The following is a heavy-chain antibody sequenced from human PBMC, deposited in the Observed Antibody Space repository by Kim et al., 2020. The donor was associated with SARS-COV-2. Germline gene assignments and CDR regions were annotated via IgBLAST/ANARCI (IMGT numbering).Heavy chain of an antibody. Sequence: GGSLRLSCAASGFTVSTNSMTWVRQAPGKGLEWVSIFYSDDSTYYADYAKGRLTISRDNSKNTLHFLMNSLRPADTAVYYFSRGSDYWGHGPPVTVSS. J-gene: IGHJ4*01. CDR2: FYSDDST. V-gene: IGHV3-53*01. CDR1: GFTVSTNS. CDR3: SRGSDY.